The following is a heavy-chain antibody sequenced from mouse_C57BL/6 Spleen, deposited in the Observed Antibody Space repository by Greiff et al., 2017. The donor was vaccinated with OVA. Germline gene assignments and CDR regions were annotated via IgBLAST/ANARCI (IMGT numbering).Heavy chain of an antibody. J-gene: IGHJ2*01. CDR3: ARGDYGSSYIFDY. V-gene: IGHV5-6*01. CDR1: GFTFSSYG. Sequence: EVQLVESGGDLVKPGGSLKLSCAASGFTFSSYGMSWVRQTPDKRLEWVATISSGGSYTYYPASVKGRFTISRDNAKNTLYLRKSSLKTEDTAMDYWARGDYGSSYIFDYWGQGTPLTVSA. CDR2: ISSGGSYT. D-gene: IGHD1-1*01.